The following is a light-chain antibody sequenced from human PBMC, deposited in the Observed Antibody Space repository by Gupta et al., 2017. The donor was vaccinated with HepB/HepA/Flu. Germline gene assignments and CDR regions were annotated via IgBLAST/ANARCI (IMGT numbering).Light chain of an antibody. V-gene: IGLV1-40*01. Sequence: QSVLTQPPSVSGAPGQRVTVSCTGRYSNIGAAYGVHWYQQLPGTAPKLLIYGSTNRPSGVPDRFSGSKSGTSASLAITGLQAEDEADYYCQSYDASLSGSAVFGGGTKLTVL. CDR3: QSYDASLSGSAV. CDR2: GST. CDR1: YSNIGAAYG. J-gene: IGLJ2*01.